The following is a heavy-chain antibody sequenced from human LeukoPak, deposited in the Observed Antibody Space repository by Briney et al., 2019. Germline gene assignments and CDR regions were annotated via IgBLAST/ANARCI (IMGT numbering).Heavy chain of an antibody. V-gene: IGHV4-59*04. CDR2: THYTGET. J-gene: IGHJ4*02. CDR3: ATSPPGDYGVGD. D-gene: IGHD3-16*01. CDR1: GGSLTSHY. Sequence: PSETLSLTCSVSGGSLTSHYWSWIRQPPGKGLEWLGYTHYTGETWSNPSLRSRLTMSTDMSKNQVSLTLNFVTAADTAVYYCATSPPGDYGVGDWGQGLLVTVS.